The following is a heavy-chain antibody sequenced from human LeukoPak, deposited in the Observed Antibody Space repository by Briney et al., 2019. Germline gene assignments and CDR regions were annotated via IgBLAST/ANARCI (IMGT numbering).Heavy chain of an antibody. V-gene: IGHV3-30-3*01. J-gene: IGHJ6*02. CDR2: ISYDGSNK. CDR1: GFTFSSYA. Sequence: LAGGSLRLSCAASGFTFSSYAMHWVRQAPGKGLEWVAVISYDGSNKYYADSVKGRFTISRDNSKNTLYLQMNSLRAEDTAVYYCARDRVVPAAQYYYYYGMDVWGQGTTVTVSS. D-gene: IGHD2-2*01. CDR3: ARDRVVPAAQYYYYYGMDV.